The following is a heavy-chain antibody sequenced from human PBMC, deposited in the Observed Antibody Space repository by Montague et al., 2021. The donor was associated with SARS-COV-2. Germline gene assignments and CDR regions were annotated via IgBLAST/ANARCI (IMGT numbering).Heavy chain of an antibody. CDR2: ISSSSSYT. CDR1: GFTFSDYY. D-gene: IGHD5-18*01. Sequence: SLRLSCAASGFTFSDYYMSWIRQAPGKGLEWVSYISSSSSYTNYADSVKGRFTISRDNAKNSLYLQMNSLRAEDTAVYYCARSVDIAMVPLYYYYYGMDVWGQGTTVTVSS. V-gene: IGHV3-11*06. J-gene: IGHJ6*02. CDR3: ARSVDIAMVPLYYYYYGMDV.